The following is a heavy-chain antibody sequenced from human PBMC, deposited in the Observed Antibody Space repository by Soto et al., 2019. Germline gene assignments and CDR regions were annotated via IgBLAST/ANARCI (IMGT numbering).Heavy chain of an antibody. CDR3: ARGFSNYYGSGSYYQPRYYFDY. CDR1: GGSISSGDYY. D-gene: IGHD3-10*01. Sequence: PSETLSLTCTVSGGSISSGDYYWSWIRQPPGKGLEWIGYIYYSGSTYYNPSLKSRVTISVDTSKNQFSLKLSSVTAADTAVYYCARGFSNYYGSGSYYQPRYYFDYWGQGTLVTVSS. V-gene: IGHV4-30-4*01. CDR2: IYYSGST. J-gene: IGHJ4*02.